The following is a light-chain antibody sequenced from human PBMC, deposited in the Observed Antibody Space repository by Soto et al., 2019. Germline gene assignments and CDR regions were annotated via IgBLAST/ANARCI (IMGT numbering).Light chain of an antibody. CDR2: DAS. CDR3: QQYNSYWT. J-gene: IGKJ1*01. V-gene: IGKV1-16*01. CDR1: DDITNY. Sequence: DIQMTQSPSSLSASVGDRVTVTCRASDDITNYLAWYQQKAGKAPKLLIYDASTLYSGVPSRFSGSGSGTDFTLTISGLQPEDFATYYCQQYNSYWTFGQGTKVDIK.